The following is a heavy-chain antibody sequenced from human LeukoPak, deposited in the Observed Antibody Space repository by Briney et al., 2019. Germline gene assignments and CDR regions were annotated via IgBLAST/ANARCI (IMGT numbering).Heavy chain of an antibody. CDR2: IRSKAYGGTT. CDR3: TRVRSGNDFDY. J-gene: IGHJ4*02. V-gene: IGHV3-49*04. Sequence: GGSLRLSCAASGFTFSSYAMSWVRQAPGKGLEWVGFIRSKAYGGTTQYAASVKGRFTISRDDSKSIAYLQMSSLKTEDTAVYYCTRVRSGNDFDYWGQGTLVTVSS. D-gene: IGHD3-10*01. CDR1: GFTFSSYA.